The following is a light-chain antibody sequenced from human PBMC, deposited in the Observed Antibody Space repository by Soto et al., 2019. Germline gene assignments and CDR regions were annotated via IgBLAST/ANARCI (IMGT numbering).Light chain of an antibody. J-gene: IGLJ1*01. CDR1: SSDVGGYNY. CDR3: SSYTSSSTF. V-gene: IGLV2-14*01. CDR2: DVS. Sequence: QSVLTQPASVSGSRGQSITISCTGTSSDVGGYNYVSWYQQHPGKAPKLMIYDVSNRPSGVSNRFSGSKSGNTASLTISGLQAEDEADYYCSSYTSSSTFFGTGTKVTVL.